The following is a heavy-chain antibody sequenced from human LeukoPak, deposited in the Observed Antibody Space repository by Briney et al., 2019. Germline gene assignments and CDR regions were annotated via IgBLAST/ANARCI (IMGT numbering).Heavy chain of an antibody. V-gene: IGHV4-4*02. CDR3: ARDFYSSSSFEGNASKDY. CDR2: IYHSGST. D-gene: IGHD6-6*01. J-gene: IGHJ4*02. CDR1: GGSISSSNW. Sequence: PSETLSLTCAVSGGSISSSNWWSWVRQPPGKGLEWIGEIYHSGSTNYNPSLKSRVTISVDTSKNQFSLKLSSVTAADTAVYYCARDFYSSSSFEGNASKDYWGQGTLVTVSS.